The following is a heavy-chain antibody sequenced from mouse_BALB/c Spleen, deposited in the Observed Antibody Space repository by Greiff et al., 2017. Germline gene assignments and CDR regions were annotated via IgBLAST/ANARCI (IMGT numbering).Heavy chain of an antibody. J-gene: IGHJ1*01. CDR3: ARAFITTVVAWYFDV. Sequence: EVQLVESGGGLVQPGGSLRLSCATSGFTFTDYYMSWVRQPPGKALEWLGFIRNKANGYTTEYSASVKGRFTISRDNSQSILYLQMNTLRAEDSATYYCARAFITTVVAWYFDVWGAGTTVTVSS. V-gene: IGHV7-3*02. D-gene: IGHD1-1*01. CDR2: IRNKANGYTT. CDR1: GFTFTDYY.